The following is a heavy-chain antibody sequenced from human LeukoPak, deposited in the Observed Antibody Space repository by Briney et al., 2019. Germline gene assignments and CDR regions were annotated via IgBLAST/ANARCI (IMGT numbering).Heavy chain of an antibody. CDR1: GGSISSYY. V-gene: IGHV4-59*01. J-gene: IGHJ4*02. D-gene: IGHD2-8*01. Sequence: SETLSLTCTVSGGSISSYYWSWIRQPPGKGLEWIGYIYYSGSTNYNPSLKSRVTISVDTSKNQFSLKLSPVTAADTAVYYCARVLNGHFDYWGQGTLVTVSS. CDR2: IYYSGST. CDR3: ARVLNGHFDY.